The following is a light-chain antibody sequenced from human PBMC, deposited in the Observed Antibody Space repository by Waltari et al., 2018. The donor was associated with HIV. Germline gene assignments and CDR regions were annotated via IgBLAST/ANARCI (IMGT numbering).Light chain of an antibody. J-gene: IGLJ2*01. V-gene: IGLV1-44*01. CDR3: AAWDDSLNGHVL. Sequence: QSVLTQPPSASGTTGQRVTFSCSGSSSNIGSNPVDWYQKLPGTAPRLLIYNNNQRPSWVPDRFSGSKSGTSASLAISGLQSEDEADYYCAAWDDSLNGHVLFGGGTKLTVL. CDR1: SSNIGSNP. CDR2: NNN.